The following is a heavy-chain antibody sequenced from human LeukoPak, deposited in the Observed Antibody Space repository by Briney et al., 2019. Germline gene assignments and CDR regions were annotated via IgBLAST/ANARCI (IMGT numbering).Heavy chain of an antibody. D-gene: IGHD3-10*01. Sequence: SETLSLTCAVFGGSISSSNLWSWVRQPPGKGLEWIGEVSHRGDTNYNPSLKSRVTISIDKSKNQFSLRLTSVTAADTAVYYCTRGGLTFGGNWGQGILVTVSS. V-gene: IGHV4/OR15-8*02. CDR2: VSHRGDT. CDR3: TRGGLTFGGN. CDR1: GGSISSSNL. J-gene: IGHJ4*02.